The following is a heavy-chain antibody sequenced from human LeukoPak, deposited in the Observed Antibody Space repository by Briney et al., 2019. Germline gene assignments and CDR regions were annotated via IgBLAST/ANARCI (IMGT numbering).Heavy chain of an antibody. CDR2: IYYSGST. CDR1: GGSISSYY. J-gene: IGHJ4*02. CDR3: ARAVYGGNFLGY. V-gene: IGHV4-59*01. Sequence: SETLSLTCTVSGGSISSYYWSWIRQPPGKGLEWIGYIYYSGSTNYNPSLKSQVTISVDTSKNQFSLKLSSVTAADTAVYYCARAVYGGNFLGYWGQGTLVTVSS. D-gene: IGHD4-23*01.